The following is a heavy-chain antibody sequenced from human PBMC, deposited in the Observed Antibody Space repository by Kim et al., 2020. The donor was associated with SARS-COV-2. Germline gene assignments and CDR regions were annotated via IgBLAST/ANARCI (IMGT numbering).Heavy chain of an antibody. J-gene: IGHJ6*02. V-gene: IGHV1-69*13. CDR1: GGTFSSYA. CDR3: ARSIGYDSYYYYGMDV. Sequence: SVKVSCKASGGTFSSYAISWVRQAPGQGLEWMGGIIPIFGTGKYRQKFQGRVTITADESTSTAYMELSSLRSEDTAVYYCARSIGYDSYYYYGMDVWGQGTTVTVS. D-gene: IGHD5-12*01. CDR2: IIPIFGTG.